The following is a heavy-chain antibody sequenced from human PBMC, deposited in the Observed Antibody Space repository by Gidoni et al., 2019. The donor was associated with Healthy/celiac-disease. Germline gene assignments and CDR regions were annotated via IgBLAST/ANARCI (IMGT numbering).Heavy chain of an antibody. Sequence: QVQLQESGPGLVKPSETLSLTCAVPGYSTSSGYYWGWIRPPPGKGLEWIGSIYHSGSTYYNPSLKSRVTISVDTSKNQFSLKLSSVTAADTAVYYCARDASARIWGQGTMVTVSS. J-gene: IGHJ3*02. CDR1: GYSTSSGYY. CDR2: IYHSGST. V-gene: IGHV4-38-2*02. CDR3: ARDASARI. D-gene: IGHD1-26*01.